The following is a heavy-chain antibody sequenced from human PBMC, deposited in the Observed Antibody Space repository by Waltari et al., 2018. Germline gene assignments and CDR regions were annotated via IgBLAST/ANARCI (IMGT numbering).Heavy chain of an antibody. V-gene: IGHV3-72*01. CDR3: ARWAMGPHPSHDY. CDR1: GGSISSGSYY. Sequence: VQLQESGPGLVKPSQTLSLTCTVSGGSISSGSYYWSWIRQPAGKGLEWIGRTRNKANSYTTEYAASVKGRFTSSRDDSKNSLYLQMNSLKTEDTAVYYCARWAMGPHPSHDYWGQGTLVTVSS. J-gene: IGHJ4*02. D-gene: IGHD2-2*01. CDR2: TRNKANSYTT.